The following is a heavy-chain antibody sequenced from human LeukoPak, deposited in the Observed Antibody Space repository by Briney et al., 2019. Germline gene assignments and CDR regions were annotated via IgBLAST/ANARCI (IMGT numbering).Heavy chain of an antibody. Sequence: GGSLRLSCAASGFTFSDYFMTWIRQAPGKGLEWLSYISSSSSYTNHAGSVKGRFTISRDNAKNSLYLQMNSLRAEDTAVYYCARCSRRSCGNGMDVWGQGTTVTVSS. CDR3: ARCSRRSCGNGMDV. D-gene: IGHD1-26*01. CDR2: ISSSSSYT. CDR1: GFTFSDYF. J-gene: IGHJ6*02. V-gene: IGHV3-11*03.